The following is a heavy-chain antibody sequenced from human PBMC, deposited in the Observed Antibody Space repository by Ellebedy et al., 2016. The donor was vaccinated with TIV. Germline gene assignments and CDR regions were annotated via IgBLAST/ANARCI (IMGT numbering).Heavy chain of an antibody. CDR2: VISSSSYR. CDR1: GFPFSSYA. Sequence: GESLKIPCPASGFPFSSYAMHWVRQAQGKGLEWISSVISSSSYRYDADSVTGRFTISRDNAKNSLYLQINSLRAEDTAVYYFAAEGGVFDFWGQGTPVTVSS. V-gene: IGHV3-21*01. D-gene: IGHD3-16*01. J-gene: IGHJ4*02. CDR3: AAEGGVFDF.